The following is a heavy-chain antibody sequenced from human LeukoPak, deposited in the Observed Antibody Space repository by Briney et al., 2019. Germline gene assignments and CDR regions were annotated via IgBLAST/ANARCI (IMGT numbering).Heavy chain of an antibody. Sequence: SETLSLTCTVSGGSISSSSYYWGWIRQPPGKGLEWIGSIYYSGSTYYNPSLKSRVTISVDTSKNQFSLKLSSVTAADTAVYYCATNPYSSGWNSHYYYYYMDVWGKGTTVTVSS. CDR1: GGSISSSSYY. CDR2: IYYSGST. D-gene: IGHD6-25*01. J-gene: IGHJ6*03. V-gene: IGHV4-39*07. CDR3: ATNPYSSGWNSHYYYYYMDV.